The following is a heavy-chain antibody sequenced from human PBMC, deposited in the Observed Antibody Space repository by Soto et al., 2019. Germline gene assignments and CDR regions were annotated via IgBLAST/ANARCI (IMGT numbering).Heavy chain of an antibody. V-gene: IGHV1-2*02. Sequence: GASVKVSCKSSGYTFTDHYIHWVRQAPGPGLEWMGWINPKSGGTNYAQKFQGRVTMTRDTSISTAYLDLSGLSSNDTAMYFCARWGQEYCSGGSCSRHDNPYGMDVWGQGTTVTVSS. CDR3: ARWGQEYCSGGSCSRHDNPYGMDV. CDR2: INPKSGGT. J-gene: IGHJ6*02. D-gene: IGHD2-15*01. CDR1: GYTFTDHY.